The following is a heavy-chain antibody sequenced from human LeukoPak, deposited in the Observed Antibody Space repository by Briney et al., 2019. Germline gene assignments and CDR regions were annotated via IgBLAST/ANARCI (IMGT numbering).Heavy chain of an antibody. J-gene: IGHJ4*02. CDR2: IYYSGST. D-gene: IGHD6-19*01. CDR3: ARDAPSSSHFDY. Sequence: PSETLSLTCTVSGGSISTYYWSWIRQPPGKGLEWIGHIYYSGSTNYSPSLKSRVTMSVDTSKNQFSLKLRSVTAADTAIYYCARDAPSSSHFDYWGQGTLVTVSS. CDR1: GGSISTYY. V-gene: IGHV4-59*01.